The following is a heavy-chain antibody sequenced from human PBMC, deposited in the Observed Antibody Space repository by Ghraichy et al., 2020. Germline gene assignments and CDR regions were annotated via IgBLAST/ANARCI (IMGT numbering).Heavy chain of an antibody. D-gene: IGHD3-22*01. J-gene: IGHJ3*01. CDR1: GFTFSSYA. CDR3: AKDRRETSGLGAFDV. V-gene: IGHV3-23*01. CDR2: ISDGGSST. Sequence: GGSLRLSCAASGFTFSSYAMSWVRQAPGKGLEWVSAISDGGSSTYYADSVRGRFTISRDNSDKKVYLQVDSLRAEDTAVYYCAKDRRETSGLGAFDVWGQGTMVTVSS.